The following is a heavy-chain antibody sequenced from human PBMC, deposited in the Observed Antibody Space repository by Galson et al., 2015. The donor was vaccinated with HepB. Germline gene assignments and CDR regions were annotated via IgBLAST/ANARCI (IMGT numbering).Heavy chain of an antibody. CDR3: ARVQQLPRQSDYYYYGMDV. CDR1: GDSVSSNSAA. CDR2: TYYRSKWYN. D-gene: IGHD6-13*01. Sequence: CAISGDSVSSNSAAWNWIRQSPSRGLEWLGRTYYRSKWYNDYAVSVKSRITINPDTSKNQFSLQLNSVTPEDTAVYYCARVQQLPRQSDYYYYGMDVWGQGTTVTVSS. V-gene: IGHV6-1*01. J-gene: IGHJ6*02.